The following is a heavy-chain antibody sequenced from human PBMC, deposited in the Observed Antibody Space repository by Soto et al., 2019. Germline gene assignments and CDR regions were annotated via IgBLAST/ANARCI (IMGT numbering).Heavy chain of an antibody. CDR1: GYTFTHFY. CDR2: ISPHNFNT. V-gene: IGHV1-18*01. CDR3: ARGEGGYDILTGYYKAHHFDY. D-gene: IGHD3-9*01. J-gene: IGHJ4*02. Sequence: QVHLEQSGAEVKKPGDSVKVSCKASGYTFTHFYITWVRQAPGQGLEWMGAISPHNFNTNFAQKFQGRVTLTTDTSTNTAYMELRSLTSDDTAVYYCARGEGGYDILTGYYKAHHFDYWGQGVLVTVSS.